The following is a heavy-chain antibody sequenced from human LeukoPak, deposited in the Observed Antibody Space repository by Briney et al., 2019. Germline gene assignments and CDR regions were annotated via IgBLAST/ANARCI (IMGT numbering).Heavy chain of an antibody. CDR2: IYYSGST. CDR3: ARGDSGNEGYYYYYYMDV. D-gene: IGHD5-12*01. J-gene: IGHJ6*03. CDR1: GGSISSYY. V-gene: IGHV4-59*01. Sequence: SETLSLTCTVSGGSISSYYWSWIRQPPGKGLEWIGSIYYSGSTNYNPSLKSRVTISVDTSKNQFSLKLSSVTAADTAVYYCARGDSGNEGYYYYYYMDVWGKGTTVTVSS.